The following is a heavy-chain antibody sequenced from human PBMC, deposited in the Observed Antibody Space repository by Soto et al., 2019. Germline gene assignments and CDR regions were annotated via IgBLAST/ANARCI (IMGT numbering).Heavy chain of an antibody. V-gene: IGHV3-33*01. CDR3: ARDDGSGSYSHPFNWFDP. J-gene: IGHJ5*02. D-gene: IGHD3-10*01. CDR2: IWYDGSNK. CDR1: GFTLSSYG. Sequence: QVQLVESGGAVVHPGRSRRPSCEASGFTLSSYGMHWVRQAPGKGLEWVAVIWYDGSNKYYADSVKGRFTISRDNSKNTLYLQMNSLRAEDTAVYYCARDDGSGSYSHPFNWFDPWGQGTLVTVSS.